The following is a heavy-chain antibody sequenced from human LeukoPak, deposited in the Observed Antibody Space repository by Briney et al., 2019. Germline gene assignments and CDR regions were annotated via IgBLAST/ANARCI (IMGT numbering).Heavy chain of an antibody. J-gene: IGHJ5*02. D-gene: IGHD3-3*01. CDR1: GFTFGDYA. CDR2: ISWNSDSI. Sequence: PGRSLRLSCAASGFTFGDYAMHWVRQAPGKGLEWVSGISWNSDSIGYADSVKGRFTISRDNAKNSLYLQMNSLRAEDTAVYYCARDLGDYDFWSGYPGNYNWFDPWGQGTLVTVSS. CDR3: ARDLGDYDFWSGYPGNYNWFDP. V-gene: IGHV3-9*01.